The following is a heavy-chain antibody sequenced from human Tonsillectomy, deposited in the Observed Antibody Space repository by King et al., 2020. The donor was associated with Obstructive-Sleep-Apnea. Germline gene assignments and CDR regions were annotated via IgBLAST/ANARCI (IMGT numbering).Heavy chain of an antibody. V-gene: IGHV4-34*01. D-gene: IGHD2-15*01. CDR2: INHSGST. CDR1: GGSLSGYY. Sequence: VQLQQWGAGLLKPSETLSLTCAVYGGSLSGYYWSWIRQPPGKGLEWIGEINHSGSTNYNPSLKSRVTITEDTPKNQISLKLSSVTAADTAVYYCARGGARGPFRGWDYWGQGTLVTVSS. CDR3: ARGGARGPFRGWDY. J-gene: IGHJ4*02.